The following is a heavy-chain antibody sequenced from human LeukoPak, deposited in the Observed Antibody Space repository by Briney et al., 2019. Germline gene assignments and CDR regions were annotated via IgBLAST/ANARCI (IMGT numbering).Heavy chain of an antibody. CDR1: GGTFSSYA. J-gene: IGHJ5*02. Sequence: TVKVSCKASGGTFSSYAISWVRQAPGQGLEWMGGIIPIFGTANYAQKFQGRVTITADESTSTAYMELSSLRSEDTAVYYCARYYDILTGSHNWFDPWGQGTLVTVSS. V-gene: IGHV1-69*01. D-gene: IGHD3-9*01. CDR2: IIPIFGTA. CDR3: ARYYDILTGSHNWFDP.